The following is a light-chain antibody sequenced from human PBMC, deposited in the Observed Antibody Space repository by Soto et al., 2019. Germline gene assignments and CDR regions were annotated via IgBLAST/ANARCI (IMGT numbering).Light chain of an antibody. CDR3: AAWDDNLNGPL. Sequence: QSALTQPPSLSGTPGQRVTISCSGSNSNIGRYSVNWYQHFAGTAPKILIYSDDERPSGVPDRFSGSKSGTPASLAISGLQSEDEAEYYCAAWDDNLNGPLFGGGTKLTVL. CDR1: NSNIGRYS. CDR2: SDD. V-gene: IGLV1-44*01. J-gene: IGLJ3*02.